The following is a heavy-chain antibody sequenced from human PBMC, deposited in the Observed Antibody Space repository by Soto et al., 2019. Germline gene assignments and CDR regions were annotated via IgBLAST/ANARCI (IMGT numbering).Heavy chain of an antibody. D-gene: IGHD3-10*01. CDR1: GGSISSSNW. CDR3: ARERVDYYGSGTPRGMDV. V-gene: IGHV4-4*02. Sequence: SDTLPLTCAVSGGSISSSNWWSWVRQPPGKGLEWIGEIYHSGSTNYNPSLKSRVTISVDKSKNQFSLKLSSVTAADTAVYYCARERVDYYGSGTPRGMDVWGQGTTVT. CDR2: IYHSGST. J-gene: IGHJ6*02.